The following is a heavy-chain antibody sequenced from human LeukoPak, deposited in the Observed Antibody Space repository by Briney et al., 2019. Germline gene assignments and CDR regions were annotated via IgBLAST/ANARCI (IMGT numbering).Heavy chain of an antibody. J-gene: IGHJ3*02. CDR3: ARIFDSSGYPDDAFDI. CDR1: GFTFSSYA. CDR2: ISYDGSNK. Sequence: GGSLRLSCAASGFTFSSYAMHWVRQAPGKGLEWVAVISYDGSNKSYADSVKGRFTISRDNSKNTLYLQMNSLRAEDTAVFYCARIFDSSGYPDDAFDIWGQGTMVTVSS. D-gene: IGHD3-22*01. V-gene: IGHV3-30*04.